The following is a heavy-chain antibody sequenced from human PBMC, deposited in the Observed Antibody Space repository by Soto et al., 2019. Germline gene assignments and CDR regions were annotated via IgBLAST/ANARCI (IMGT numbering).Heavy chain of an antibody. CDR2: IRGSAGNT. CDR1: GFTFSDYG. V-gene: IGHV3-23*01. CDR3: AKPLWFGESVFDP. D-gene: IGHD3-10*01. Sequence: EVQLSQSGGGLVQPGGSLRLSCAASGFTFSDYGMSWVRQAPGKGLEWVSTIRGSAGNTYYVDSVTGRFTISRDDSTNTVYLQMNSLRSEDTAVYYCAKPLWFGESVFDPWGQGTLVIVSS. J-gene: IGHJ5*02.